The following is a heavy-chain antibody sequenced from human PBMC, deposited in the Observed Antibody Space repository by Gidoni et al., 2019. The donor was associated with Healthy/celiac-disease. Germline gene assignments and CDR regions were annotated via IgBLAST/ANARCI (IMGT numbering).Heavy chain of an antibody. J-gene: IGHJ6*02. CDR2: IYYSGST. CDR1: GGSISSGGYY. CDR3: ARDRFYASYYYGMDV. Sequence: QVQLQESGPGLVKPSQTLSLTCTVSGGSISSGGYYWSWIRQPPGKGLEWIGYIYYSGSTYYNPSLKSRVTISVDTSKNQFSLKLSSVTAADTAVYYCARDRFYASYYYGMDVWGQGTTVTVSS. D-gene: IGHD3-10*01. V-gene: IGHV4-31*03.